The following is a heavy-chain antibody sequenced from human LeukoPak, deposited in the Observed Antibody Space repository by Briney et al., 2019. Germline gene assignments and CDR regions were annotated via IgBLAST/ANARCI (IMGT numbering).Heavy chain of an antibody. CDR1: GYTFTSYY. CDR3: ARDKWDDISTAPHESYGMDV. CDR2: INPSGGST. J-gene: IGHJ6*02. D-gene: IGHD3-9*01. Sequence: ASVKVSCKASGYTFTSYYMHWVRQAPGQGLEWMGIINPSGGSTSYAQKFQGRVTMTRDTSTSTVYMELSSLRSEDTAVYYCARDKWDDISTAPHESYGMDVWGQGTTVTVSS. V-gene: IGHV1-46*01.